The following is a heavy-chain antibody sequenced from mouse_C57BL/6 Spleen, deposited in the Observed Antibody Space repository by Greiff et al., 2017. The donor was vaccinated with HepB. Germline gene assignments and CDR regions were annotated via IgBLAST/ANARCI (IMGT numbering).Heavy chain of an antibody. Sequence: VQLKQSGPGLVKPSQSLSLTCSVPGYSITSGYYWNWIRQFPGNKLEWMGYISYDGSNNYNPSLKNRISITRDTSKNQFFLKLNSLTTEDTATYYCARGECSSLYYYAMDYWGQGTSVTVSS. CDR2: ISYDGSN. CDR3: ARGECSSLYYYAMDY. V-gene: IGHV3-6*01. D-gene: IGHD1-1*01. J-gene: IGHJ4*01. CDR1: GYSITSGYY.